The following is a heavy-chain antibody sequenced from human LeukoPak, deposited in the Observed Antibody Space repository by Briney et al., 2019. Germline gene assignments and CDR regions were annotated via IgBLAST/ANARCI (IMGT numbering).Heavy chain of an antibody. CDR3: ARVMYSSGWSHY. J-gene: IGHJ4*02. D-gene: IGHD6-19*01. V-gene: IGHV3-21*01. CDR2: ISSSSSYI. CDR1: GFTFSSYS. Sequence: GGSLRLSCAASGFTFSSYSMNWVRQAPGKGLEWVSSISSSSSYIYYADSVKGRFTISRDNAKNSLYLQMNSLRAGDTAVYYCARVMYSSGWSHYWGQGTLVTVSS.